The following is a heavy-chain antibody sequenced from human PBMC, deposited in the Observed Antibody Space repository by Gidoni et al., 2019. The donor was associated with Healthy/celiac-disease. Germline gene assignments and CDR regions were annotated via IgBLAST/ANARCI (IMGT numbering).Heavy chain of an antibody. V-gene: IGHV4-39*02. CDR3: ARESNGDFDY. CDR2: IYYSGST. Sequence: QLQLQESGPGLVKPSETLSLTCTVSVGSISSSSYYWGCIRQPPGKGLEWIGSIYYSGSTYYNPSLKSRVTISVDTSKNQFSLKLSSVTAADTAVYYCARESNGDFDYWGQGTLVTVSS. J-gene: IGHJ4*02. CDR1: VGSISSSSYY. D-gene: IGHD2-8*01.